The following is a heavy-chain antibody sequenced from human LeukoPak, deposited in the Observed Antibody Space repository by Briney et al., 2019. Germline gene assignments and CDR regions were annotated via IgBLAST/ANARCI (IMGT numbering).Heavy chain of an antibody. CDR3: AKGYSYGYYHLLDY. J-gene: IGHJ4*02. D-gene: IGHD5-18*01. CDR2: ISWNSGSI. CDR1: GFTFSYYA. Sequence: PGGSLRLSCVASGFTFSYYAMSWVRQAPGKGLEWVSGISWNSGSIGYADSVKGRFTISRDNAKNSLYLQMNSLRAEDTALYYCAKGYSYGYYHLLDYWGQGTLVTVSS. V-gene: IGHV3-9*01.